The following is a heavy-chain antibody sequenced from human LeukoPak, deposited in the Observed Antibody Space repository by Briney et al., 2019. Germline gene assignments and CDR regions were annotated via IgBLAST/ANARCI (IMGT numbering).Heavy chain of an antibody. Sequence: EASVKVSCKASGYTFTSYYMHWVRQAPGQGLEWMGIINPSGGSTSYAQKFQGRVTMTRDTSTSTVYMELSSLRSEDTAVYYCARGPGGVPAALYYFDYWGQGTLVTVSS. J-gene: IGHJ4*02. V-gene: IGHV1-46*01. CDR1: GYTFTSYY. CDR2: INPSGGST. D-gene: IGHD2-2*01. CDR3: ARGPGGVPAALYYFDY.